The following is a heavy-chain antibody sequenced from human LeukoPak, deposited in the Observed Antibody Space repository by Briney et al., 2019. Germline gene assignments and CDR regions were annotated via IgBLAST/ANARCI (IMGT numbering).Heavy chain of an antibody. D-gene: IGHD5-18*01. J-gene: IGHJ4*02. Sequence: ASVNVSCKACGGTFSSYAISWVRQAPGPGLEWLGGIIPTFGTANYAQKFQGRVTITTDESTSTAYMELSSLRSEDTAVYYCARDRVRGYSYGGFDYWGQGTLVTVSS. CDR2: IIPTFGTA. CDR1: GGTFSSYA. CDR3: ARDRVRGYSYGGFDY. V-gene: IGHV1-69*05.